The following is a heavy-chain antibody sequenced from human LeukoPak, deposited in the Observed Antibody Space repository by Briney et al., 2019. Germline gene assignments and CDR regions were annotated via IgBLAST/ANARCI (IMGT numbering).Heavy chain of an antibody. CDR3: ARADVLRFLEWLSTYYYYYYMDV. Sequence: ASVKVSCKASGYTFTSYGINWVRQATGQGLEWMGWMNPNSGNTGYAQKFQGRVTMTRNTSISTAYMELSSLRSEDTAVYYCARADVLRFLEWLSTYYYYYYMDVWGKGTTVTVSS. D-gene: IGHD3-3*01. V-gene: IGHV1-8*01. CDR1: GYTFTSYG. J-gene: IGHJ6*03. CDR2: MNPNSGNT.